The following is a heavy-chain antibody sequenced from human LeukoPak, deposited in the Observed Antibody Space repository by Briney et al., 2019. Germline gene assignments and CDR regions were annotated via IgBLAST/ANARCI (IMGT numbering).Heavy chain of an antibody. J-gene: IGHJ4*02. CDR2: ISYDGSNK. D-gene: IGHD3-10*01. Sequence: GGSLRLSCAASGFTFSSYAMHWVRQAPGKGLEWVAVISYDGSNKYYAGSVKGRFTISRDNSKNTLYLQMNSLRAEDTAVYYCARDPATMVRGIVDYWGQGTLVTVSS. CDR3: ARDPATMVRGIVDY. V-gene: IGHV3-30*04. CDR1: GFTFSSYA.